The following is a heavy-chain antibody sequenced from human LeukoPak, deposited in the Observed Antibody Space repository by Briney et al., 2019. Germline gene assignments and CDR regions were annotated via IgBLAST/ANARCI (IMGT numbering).Heavy chain of an antibody. D-gene: IGHD6-13*01. CDR3: ARSRPTGSWHGAFVDY. J-gene: IGHJ4*02. CDR2: INHSGST. CDR1: GGSFSGYY. V-gene: IGHV4-34*01. Sequence: PSETLSLTCAVYGGSFSGYYWSWIRQPPGKGLEWIGEINHSGSTNYNPSLKSRVTISVDTSKNQFSLKLSSVTAADTAVYYCARSRPTGSWHGAFVDYWGQRTLVTVSS.